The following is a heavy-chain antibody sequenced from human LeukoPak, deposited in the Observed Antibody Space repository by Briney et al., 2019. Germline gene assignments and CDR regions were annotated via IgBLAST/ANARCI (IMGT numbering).Heavy chain of an antibody. V-gene: IGHV3-23*01. D-gene: IGHD2-15*01. J-gene: IGHJ4*02. CDR3: AKGFCSGSCHGGYFDY. CDR2: ISASGTNT. CDR1: GLTFNSYA. Sequence: GGSLRLSCAASGLTFNSYAMSWVRQAPGKGLEWVSAISASGTNTHYADSVKGRFTISRDNSKNTLYLQVNSLRVDDTTVYYCAKGFCSGSCHGGYFDYWGQGTRVTVSS.